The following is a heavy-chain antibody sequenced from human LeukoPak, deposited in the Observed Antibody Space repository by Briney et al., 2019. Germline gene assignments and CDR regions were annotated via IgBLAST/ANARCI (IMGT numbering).Heavy chain of an antibody. CDR1: GFTFSSYG. V-gene: IGHV3-30*02. CDR3: AILLPNYYGSGSTD. D-gene: IGHD3-10*01. Sequence: GGSLRLSCAASGFTFSSYGMHWVRQAPGKGLEWVAFIRYNGSNKYYADSVKGRFTISRDNSKNTLDLQMNSLRAEDTAVYYCAILLPNYYGSGSTDWGQGTLVTVSS. J-gene: IGHJ4*02. CDR2: IRYNGSNK.